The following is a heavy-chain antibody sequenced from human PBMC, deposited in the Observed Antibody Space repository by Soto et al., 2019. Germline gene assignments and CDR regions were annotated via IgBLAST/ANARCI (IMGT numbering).Heavy chain of an antibody. CDR1: GFTFSSFG. D-gene: IGHD3-3*02. J-gene: IGHJ4*01. CDR3: AKGRFDVVTISPFDH. CDR2: ISYDGTEE. V-gene: IGHV3-30*18. Sequence: GGSLRLSCAASGFTFSSFGMHWVRQAPGKGLEWVAVISYDGTEERYADSVKGRATVSRDNSKNTVYLQMNRLRGDDSAIYYCAKGRFDVVTISPFDHWGQGTLVTVSS.